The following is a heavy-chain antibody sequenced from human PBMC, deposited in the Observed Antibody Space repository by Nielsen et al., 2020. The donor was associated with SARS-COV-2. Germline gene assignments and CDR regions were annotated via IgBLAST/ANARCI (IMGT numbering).Heavy chain of an antibody. V-gene: IGHV4-59*01. J-gene: IGHJ4*02. CDR3: ARAQMVRGVMRRAHYYFDY. CDR2: NYYSGYT. D-gene: IGHD3-10*01. Sequence: WIRQPPGKGLEWIGYNYYSGYTNYNPSLKSRVTISVDTSKNQFSLNLSSVTAADTAVYYCARAQMVRGVMRRAHYYFDYWGQGTLVTVSS.